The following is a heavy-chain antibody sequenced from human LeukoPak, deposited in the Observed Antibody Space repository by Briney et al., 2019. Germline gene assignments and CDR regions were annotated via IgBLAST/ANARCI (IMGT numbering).Heavy chain of an antibody. J-gene: IGHJ3*01. CDR2: INHDGSGK. CDR3: ASDPFNIAAHDAFNF. V-gene: IGHV3-7*01. D-gene: IGHD2-21*01. Sequence: PGGSLRLSCAASGFTFSSYSMNWVRQAPGKGLEWVANINHDGSGKYYVDSVKGRLTISRDNAKNSLYLQMNSLRVEDTAVYYCASDPFNIAAHDAFNFWGQGTAVTVSS. CDR1: GFTFSSYS.